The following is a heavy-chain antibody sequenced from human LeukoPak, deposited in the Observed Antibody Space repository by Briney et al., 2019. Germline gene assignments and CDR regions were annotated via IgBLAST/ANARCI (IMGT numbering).Heavy chain of an antibody. CDR1: GFTFSNYW. V-gene: IGHV3-74*01. CDR3: ARAAYYFVS. D-gene: IGHD3-10*02. J-gene: IGHJ3*01. Sequence: GGSLRLSCAASGFTFSNYWMHWVRQAPGKGLVWVSHLNTDGSTTNYTDSVKGRFTISRDNAKNTLYLQMNSLRAGDTAVYYCARAAYYFVSWGQGTMVTVSS. CDR2: LNTDGSTT.